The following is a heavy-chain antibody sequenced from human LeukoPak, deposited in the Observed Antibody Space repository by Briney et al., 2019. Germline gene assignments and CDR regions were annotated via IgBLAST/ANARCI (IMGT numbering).Heavy chain of an antibody. Sequence: GGSLRLSCAASGFTFGSYGIYWVRQAPGKGLEWVAGIRYDGSDRSYADPVKGRFTISRDNSKNTVDLQMNSLRAEDTAVYYCARDESSYAIDYWGQGTLVTVSS. J-gene: IGHJ4*02. V-gene: IGHV3-33*01. D-gene: IGHD2-2*01. CDR3: ARDESSYAIDY. CDR1: GFTFGSYG. CDR2: IRYDGSDR.